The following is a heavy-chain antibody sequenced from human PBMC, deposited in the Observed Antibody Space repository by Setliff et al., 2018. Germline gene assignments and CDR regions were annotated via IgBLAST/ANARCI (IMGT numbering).Heavy chain of an antibody. CDR3: ARDGREYYFDY. Sequence: SGPTLVNPTQTLTLTCTYSGFSFGISGMRLSWIRQAPGKALEWLARVDWDDDKFYSTSLATRLTISKDTFKNQVILTMTNMDPADTATYFCARDGREYYFDYWGQGILVTVS. CDR2: VDWDDDK. J-gene: IGHJ4*02. V-gene: IGHV2-70*04. D-gene: IGHD3-10*01. CDR1: GFSFGISGMR.